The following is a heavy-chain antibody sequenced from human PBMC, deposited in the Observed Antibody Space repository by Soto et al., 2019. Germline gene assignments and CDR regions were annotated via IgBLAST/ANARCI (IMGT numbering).Heavy chain of an antibody. Sequence: PGGSLRLSCAASGFIFDDYAMYWVRQVPGKGLEWVSSISWNSRSIGYADSVSGRFTISRDNGKNSLFLQMDSLRAEDTALYYCVKDTICSGTTCYDISWGQGTLVTVSS. CDR1: GFIFDDYA. CDR2: ISWNSRSI. CDR3: VKDTICSGTTCYDIS. V-gene: IGHV3-9*01. J-gene: IGHJ4*02. D-gene: IGHD2-15*01.